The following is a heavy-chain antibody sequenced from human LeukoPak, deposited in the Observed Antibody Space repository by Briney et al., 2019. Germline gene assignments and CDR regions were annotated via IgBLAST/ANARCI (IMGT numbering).Heavy chain of an antibody. D-gene: IGHD3-22*01. CDR1: GGSINSYY. V-gene: IGHV4-59*01. CDR2: IYYSGST. CDR3: ARDGEDYYDSSGYYKAFDI. Sequence: SETLSLTCTVSGGSINSYYWSWIRQSPGKGLEWIGYIYYSGSTNCNSSLKSRVTISVDTSKNQFYLKLTSVTATDTAVYYCARDGEDYYDSSGYYKAFDIWGQGTMVTVSS. J-gene: IGHJ3*02.